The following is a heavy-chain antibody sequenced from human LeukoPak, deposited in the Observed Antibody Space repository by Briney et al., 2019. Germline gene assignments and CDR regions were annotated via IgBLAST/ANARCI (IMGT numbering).Heavy chain of an antibody. Sequence: GGSLRLSCAASGFTFSDHYMDWVRQAPGKGLEWVGRTRKKTNSYTTEYAASVKGRFTISRDDSKNSLYLQMNSLRAEDTAVYYCARDGYDYGFDYWGQGTLVTVSS. J-gene: IGHJ4*02. V-gene: IGHV3-72*01. D-gene: IGHD5-12*01. CDR1: GFTFSDHY. CDR2: TRKKTNSYTT. CDR3: ARDGYDYGFDY.